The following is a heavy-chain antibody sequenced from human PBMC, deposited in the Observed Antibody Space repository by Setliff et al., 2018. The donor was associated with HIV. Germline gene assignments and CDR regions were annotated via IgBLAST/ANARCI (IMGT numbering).Heavy chain of an antibody. CDR1: GFTFSDYY. Sequence: GGSLRLSCAASGFTFSDYYMSWIRQAPGKGLEWVSYISSSSSYTNYADSVKGRFTISRDNAKNSLYLQMNSLRAEDTAVYYCARESKYYNFWSGYYSNWFDPWGQGTLVTVSS. V-gene: IGHV3-11*05. D-gene: IGHD3-3*01. J-gene: IGHJ5*02. CDR3: ARESKYYNFWSGYYSNWFDP. CDR2: ISSSSSYT.